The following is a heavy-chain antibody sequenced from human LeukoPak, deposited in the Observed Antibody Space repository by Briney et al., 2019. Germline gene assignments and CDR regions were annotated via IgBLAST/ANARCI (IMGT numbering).Heavy chain of an antibody. CDR2: ISGSGGST. D-gene: IGHD6-13*01. Sequence: GGSLRLSCAASGFTFSSYAMNWVRQAPGKGLGWVSAISGSGGSTYYADSVKGRFSISRDNSKNTLYLQMNSLRAEDTAVYYCAKDSPRAYSSSWYEYWGQGTLVTVSS. CDR1: GFTFSSYA. CDR3: AKDSPRAYSSSWYEY. J-gene: IGHJ4*02. V-gene: IGHV3-23*01.